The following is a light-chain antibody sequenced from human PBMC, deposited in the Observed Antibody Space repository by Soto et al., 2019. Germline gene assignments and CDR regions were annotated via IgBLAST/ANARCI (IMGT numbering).Light chain of an antibody. Sequence: DIVMTQSPDSLAVSLGERATINCKSSQSVLYSSNNKNYLVWYHQKPGQPPKLLIYWASTRESGVPDRFSGSGSGTDFTLTISSLQAEDVAVYYCQQYYSTPTFGQGTKVEIK. V-gene: IGKV4-1*01. CDR1: QSVLYSSNNKNY. CDR2: WAS. CDR3: QQYYSTPT. J-gene: IGKJ1*01.